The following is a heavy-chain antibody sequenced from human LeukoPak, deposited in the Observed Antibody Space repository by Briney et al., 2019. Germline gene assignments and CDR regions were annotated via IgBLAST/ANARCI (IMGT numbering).Heavy chain of an antibody. Sequence: GGSLRLSCAASGFTLSSYAMTWVRQAPGKGLEWVSAISGSGGNTYYADSVKGRFTISRDTSKNTLYLQMSSLRAEDTAIYYCAKAKGYDYYYMDVWGKGTTVTISS. CDR3: AKAKGYDYYYMDV. V-gene: IGHV3-23*01. J-gene: IGHJ6*03. CDR2: ISGSGGNT. CDR1: GFTLSSYA. D-gene: IGHD2-2*01.